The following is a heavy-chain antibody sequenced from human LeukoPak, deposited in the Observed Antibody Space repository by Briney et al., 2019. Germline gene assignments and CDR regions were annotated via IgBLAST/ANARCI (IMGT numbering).Heavy chain of an antibody. CDR2: IIPILGIA. Sequence: SVKVSCKASGGTFSSYAISWVRQAPGQGLEWMGRIIPILGIANYAQKFQGRVTITADKSTSTAYMELSSLRSEDTAVYYCATHSMIAVVRFDYWGQGTLVTVSS. J-gene: IGHJ4*02. V-gene: IGHV1-69*04. CDR3: ATHSMIAVVRFDY. CDR1: GGTFSSYA. D-gene: IGHD3-22*01.